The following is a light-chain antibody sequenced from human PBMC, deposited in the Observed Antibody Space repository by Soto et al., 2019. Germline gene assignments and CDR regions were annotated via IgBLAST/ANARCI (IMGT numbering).Light chain of an antibody. V-gene: IGKV1-39*01. Sequence: DIQMTQSPSSLSASVGDRVILTCRASQTIRTSLNWYQQKPGKAPQLLIYAASTLHSGVPSRFSGSGSGTHFTLSISNLQPEDFATYFRQQSYATPPTFGQGTKVEI. CDR2: AAS. CDR3: QQSYATPPT. J-gene: IGKJ1*01. CDR1: QTIRTS.